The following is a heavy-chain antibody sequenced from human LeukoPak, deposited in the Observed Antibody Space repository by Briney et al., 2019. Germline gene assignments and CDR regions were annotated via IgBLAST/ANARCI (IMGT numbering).Heavy chain of an antibody. J-gene: IGHJ4*02. CDR1: GFTFSSYS. D-gene: IGHD3-10*01. V-gene: IGHV3-23*01. CDR3: AKGSF. CDR2: ISESGGST. Sequence: GGSLRLSCAASGFTFSSYSMNWVRQAPGKGLEWVSGISESGGSTYYADSVKGRFTSSRDNSKNTLYLQMNNLRAEDTAAYYCAKGSFWGQGTLVTVSS.